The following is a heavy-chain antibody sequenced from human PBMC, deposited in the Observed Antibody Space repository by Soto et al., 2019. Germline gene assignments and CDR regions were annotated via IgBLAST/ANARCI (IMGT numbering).Heavy chain of an antibody. D-gene: IGHD2-2*03. CDR3: VSWMSAHFDY. Sequence: GGSLRLSCAAPEFTFGGLGLSWVRQSPGRGLEWVSTISRDEDNTHYADSVNGRFTISKDRSTNTLHLHMASLRAEDTAMYYCVSWMSAHFDYWGQGTLVTVS. J-gene: IGHJ4*02. V-gene: IGHV3-23*01. CDR1: EFTFGGLG. CDR2: ISRDEDNT.